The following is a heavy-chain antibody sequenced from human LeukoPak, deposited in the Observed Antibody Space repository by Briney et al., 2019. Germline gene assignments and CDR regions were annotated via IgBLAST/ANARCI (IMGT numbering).Heavy chain of an antibody. J-gene: IGHJ4*02. V-gene: IGHV3-9*03. D-gene: IGHD5-18*01. CDR3: AKDSERDTTMVIDY. Sequence: GRSLRLSCAASGFTFDDYAMHWVRQAPGKGLEWVSGIGWNSGSIGYAFSVKGRFTISRDNAKSSLYLQMNSLRAEDMAFYYCAKDSERDTTMVIDYWGQGTLVTVSS. CDR1: GFTFDDYA. CDR2: IGWNSGSI.